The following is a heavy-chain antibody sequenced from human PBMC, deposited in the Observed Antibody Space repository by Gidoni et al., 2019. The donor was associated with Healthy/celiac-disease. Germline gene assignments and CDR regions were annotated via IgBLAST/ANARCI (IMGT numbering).Heavy chain of an antibody. V-gene: IGHV3-33*01. CDR1: GFTFSSYG. CDR3: ARDRVRGVTVDDACDI. D-gene: IGHD3-10*01. CDR2: IWYDGSNK. Sequence: QVQLVESGGGVVQPGRSLRLSCAASGFTFSSYGMHWVRQAPGKGLEWVPVIWYDGSNKYYADSVKGRFTISRDNSKNTLYLQMNSLRAEDTAVYYCARDRVRGVTVDDACDIWGQGTMVTVSS. J-gene: IGHJ3*02.